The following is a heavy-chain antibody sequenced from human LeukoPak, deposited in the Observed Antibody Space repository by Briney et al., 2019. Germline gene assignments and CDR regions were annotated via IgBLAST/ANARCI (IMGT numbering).Heavy chain of an antibody. V-gene: IGHV3-7*01. J-gene: IGHJ4*02. D-gene: IGHD3-22*01. CDR3: ARTVNYYDSSGYPMERFDY. Sequence: PGGSLRLSCAASGFTFTTYWMSWVRQAPGKGLEWVANMKPDGSEIFYVDSVKGRFTISRDNAMNTLYLQMNSLRAEDTAVYYCARTVNYYDSSGYPMERFDYWGQGTLVTVSS. CDR1: GFTFTTYW. CDR2: MKPDGSEI.